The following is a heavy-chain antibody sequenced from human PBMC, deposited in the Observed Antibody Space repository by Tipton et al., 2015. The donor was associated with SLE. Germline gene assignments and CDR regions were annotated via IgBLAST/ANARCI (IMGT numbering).Heavy chain of an antibody. CDR3: ARGGYYDSSGVPYFDY. Sequence: TLSLTCTVSGGSISSYYWSWIRQPPGKGLEWIGYIYTSGSTNYNPSLKSRVTISVDTSKNQFSLKLSSVTAADTAVYYCARGGYYDSSGVPYFDYWGQGTLVTVSS. J-gene: IGHJ4*02. CDR2: IYTSGST. V-gene: IGHV4-59*01. CDR1: GGSISSYY. D-gene: IGHD3-22*01.